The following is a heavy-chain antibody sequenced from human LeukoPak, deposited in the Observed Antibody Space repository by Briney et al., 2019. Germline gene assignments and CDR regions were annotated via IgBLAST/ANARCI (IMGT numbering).Heavy chain of an antibody. CDR2: IYYSGST. J-gene: IGHJ6*03. CDR1: GGSISSSSYY. D-gene: IGHD1-26*01. CDR3: ARDSESYYYMDV. V-gene: IGHV4-39*07. Sequence: SETLSLTCTVSGGSISSSSYYWGWIRQPPGKGLEWIGSIYYSGSTYYNPSLKSRVTISVDKSKNQFSLKLSSVTAADTAVYYCARDSESYYYMDVWGKGTTVTVSS.